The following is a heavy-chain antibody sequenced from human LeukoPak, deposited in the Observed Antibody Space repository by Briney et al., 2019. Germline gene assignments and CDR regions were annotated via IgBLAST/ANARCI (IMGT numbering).Heavy chain of an antibody. CDR1: GFTFSDYY. V-gene: IGHV3-11*01. CDR2: ISSSGSTI. D-gene: IGHD3-22*01. J-gene: IGHJ4*02. CDR3: ARVGFEWSSGYPIGV. Sequence: GGSLRLSCTASGFTFSDYYMSWIRQAPGKGLEWVSYISSSGSTIYYADSVKGRFTISRDNAKNSLYLQMNSLRAEDTAVYYCARVGFEWSSGYPIGVWGQGTLVTVSS.